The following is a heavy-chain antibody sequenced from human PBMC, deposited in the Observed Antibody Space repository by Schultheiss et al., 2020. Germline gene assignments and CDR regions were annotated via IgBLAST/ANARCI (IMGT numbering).Heavy chain of an antibody. CDR2: ISWNSGSI. CDR3: TRHPADYYYDSSGYYYGMDV. CDR1: GFTFDDYA. D-gene: IGHD3-22*01. J-gene: IGHJ6*02. V-gene: IGHV3-9*01. Sequence: SLKISCAASGFTFDDYAMHWVRQAPGKGLEWVSGISWNSGSIGYADSVKGRFTISRDNSKNTLYLQMNSLKTEDTAVYYCTRHPADYYYDSSGYYYGMDVWGQGTTVTVSS.